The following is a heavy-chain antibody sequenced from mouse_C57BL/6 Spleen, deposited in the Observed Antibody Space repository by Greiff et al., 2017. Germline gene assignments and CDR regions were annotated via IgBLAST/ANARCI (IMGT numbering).Heavy chain of an antibody. D-gene: IGHD1-1*01. CDR1: GYTFTDHT. J-gene: IGHJ2*01. CDR3: ATDYYGSSYGDY. V-gene: IGHV1-78*01. CDR2: IYPRDGST. Sequence: VKLMESDAELVKPGASVKISCKVSGYTFTDHTIHWMKQRPEQGLEWIGYIYPRDGSTKYNEKFKGKATLTADKSSSTAYMQLNSLTSEDSAVYFCATDYYGSSYGDYWGQGTTLTVSS.